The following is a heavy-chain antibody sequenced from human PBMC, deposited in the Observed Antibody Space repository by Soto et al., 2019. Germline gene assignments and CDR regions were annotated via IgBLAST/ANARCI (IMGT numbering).Heavy chain of an antibody. V-gene: IGHV3-30*18. J-gene: IGHJ4*02. CDR3: AKDLGPRGYSGYDY. D-gene: IGHD5-12*01. CDR1: GFTFSSYG. Sequence: QVQLVESGGGVVQPGRSLRLSCAASGFTFSSYGMHWVRQAPGKGLEWVAVISYDGSNKYYADSVKGRFTISRDNSKNTLYLQMNSLRAEDTAVYYCAKDLGPRGYSGYDYWGQGTLVTVSS. CDR2: ISYDGSNK.